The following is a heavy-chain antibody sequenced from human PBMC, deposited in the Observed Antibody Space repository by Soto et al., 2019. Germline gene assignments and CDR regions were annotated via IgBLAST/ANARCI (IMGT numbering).Heavy chain of an antibody. CDR3: AKDDLMRLGYSSGWYIDY. CDR2: ISGSGGST. Sequence: GGSLRLSCAASGFTFSSYAMSWVRQAPGKGLEWVSAISGSGGSTYYADSVKGRFTISRDNSKNTLYLQMNSLRAEDTAVYYCAKDDLMRLGYSSGWYIDYWGQGTLVTVSS. J-gene: IGHJ4*02. V-gene: IGHV3-23*01. CDR1: GFTFSSYA. D-gene: IGHD6-19*01.